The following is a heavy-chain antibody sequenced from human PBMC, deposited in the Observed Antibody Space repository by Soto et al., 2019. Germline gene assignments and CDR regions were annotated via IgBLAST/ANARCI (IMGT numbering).Heavy chain of an antibody. CDR2: IYNSGNT. Sequence: SETLSLTCTVSGGSISSYYWNWIRQPPGKGLERIGYIYNSGNTNYNPSLRSRVTISVDTSKNQFSLKLSSVTAADTAVYYCARSPDSSGYYPRRYYYGMDVWGQGTTVTVSS. CDR3: ARSPDSSGYYPRRYYYGMDV. D-gene: IGHD3-22*01. V-gene: IGHV4-59*12. J-gene: IGHJ6*02. CDR1: GGSISSYY.